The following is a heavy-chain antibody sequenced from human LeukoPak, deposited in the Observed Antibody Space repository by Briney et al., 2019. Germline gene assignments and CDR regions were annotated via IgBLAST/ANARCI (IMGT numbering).Heavy chain of an antibody. D-gene: IGHD3-3*01. J-gene: IGHJ5*02. CDR1: GFTFSIYG. V-gene: IGHV3-30*18. CDR3: AKATPLRFLEWSTFPP. CDR2: ISYDGSNK. Sequence: GGSLRLSCAASGFTFSIYGMHWVRQAPGKGLEWVAVISYDGSNKYYADSVKGRFTISRDNSKNTLYLQMNSLRAEDTAVYYCAKATPLRFLEWSTFPPWGQGTLVTVSS.